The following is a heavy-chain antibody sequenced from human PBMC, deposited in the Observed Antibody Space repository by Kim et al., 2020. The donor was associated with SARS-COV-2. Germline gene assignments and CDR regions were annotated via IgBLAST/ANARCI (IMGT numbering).Heavy chain of an antibody. D-gene: IGHD6-13*01. J-gene: IGHJ4*02. Sequence: GGSLRLSCAASGFTFSSYGMHWVRQAPGKGLEWVAVIWYDGSNKYYADSVKGRFTISRDNSKNTLYLQMNSLRAEDTAVYYCAKVAAAGKGRSLWYFDYWGQGTLVTVSS. CDR1: GFTFSSYG. V-gene: IGHV3-33*06. CDR2: IWYDGSNK. CDR3: AKVAAAGKGRSLWYFDY.